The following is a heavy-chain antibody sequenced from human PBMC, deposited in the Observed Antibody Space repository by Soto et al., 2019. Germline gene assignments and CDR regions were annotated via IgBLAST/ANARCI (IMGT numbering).Heavy chain of an antibody. Sequence: SVKVSCKASGCTFSIYTIIWVRQAPGQGLEWMGRIIPILGIANYAQKFQGRVTITADKSTSTAYMELSSLRSEDTAVYYCAREAVEGYATAFDIWGQGTMVIVSS. CDR1: GCTFSIYT. CDR2: IIPILGIA. D-gene: IGHD5-12*01. V-gene: IGHV1-69*04. CDR3: AREAVEGYATAFDI. J-gene: IGHJ3*02.